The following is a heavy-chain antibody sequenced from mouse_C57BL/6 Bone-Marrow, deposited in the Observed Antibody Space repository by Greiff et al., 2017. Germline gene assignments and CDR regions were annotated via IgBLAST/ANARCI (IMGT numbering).Heavy chain of an antibody. CDR1: GYSITSGYD. CDR3: ARGGYEDWYFDV. D-gene: IGHD2-10*02. CDR2: ISYSGST. Sequence: EVQLQQSGPGMVKPSQSLSLTCTVTGYSITSGYDWHWIRHFPGNKLEWMGYISYSGSTNYNPSLKSRISITHDTSKNHFFLKLNSVTTEDTATYYCARGGYEDWYFDVWGTGTTVTVSS. V-gene: IGHV3-1*01. J-gene: IGHJ1*03.